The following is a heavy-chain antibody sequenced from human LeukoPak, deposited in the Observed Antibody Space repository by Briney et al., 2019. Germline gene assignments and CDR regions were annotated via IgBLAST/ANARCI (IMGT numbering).Heavy chain of an antibody. CDR3: AKDQGYNYGYSDAFDI. J-gene: IGHJ3*02. CDR2: IRYDGSDK. D-gene: IGHD5-18*01. CDR1: GFTFSSYG. V-gene: IGHV3-30*02. Sequence: GGSLRLSXAASGFTFSSYGMHWVRQAPGKGLEWEAFIRYDGSDKYYADSVKGRFTISRDNSKNTLYLQMNSLRAEDTAVYYCAKDQGYNYGYSDAFDIWGQGTMVTVSS.